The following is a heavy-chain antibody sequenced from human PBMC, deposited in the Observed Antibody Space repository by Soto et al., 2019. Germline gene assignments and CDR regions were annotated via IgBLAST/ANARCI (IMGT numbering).Heavy chain of an antibody. J-gene: IGHJ6*02. D-gene: IGHD3-10*01. CDR3: AKDHLSLLWFGELFLGYYYYYGMDV. CDR2: ISGSGGST. Sequence: GGSLRLSCAASGITISNYPMSWVRQAPGKGLDWVSGISGSGGSTYYADSVKGRFTISRDNSKNTLYLQMNSLRAEDTAVYYCAKDHLSLLWFGELFLGYYYYYGMDVWGQGTTVTVSS. V-gene: IGHV3-23*01. CDR1: GITISNYP.